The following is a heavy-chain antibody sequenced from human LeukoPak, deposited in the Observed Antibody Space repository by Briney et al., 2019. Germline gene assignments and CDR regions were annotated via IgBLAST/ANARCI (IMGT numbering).Heavy chain of an antibody. CDR2: ISGSGGST. D-gene: IGHD2-2*01. CDR1: GFTFSSYA. V-gene: IGHV3-23*01. CDR3: AKDSGPAALYNWFDP. Sequence: GGSLRLSCAASGFTFSSYAMSWVRQAPGKGPEWVSAISGSGGSTYYADSVKGRFTISRDNSKNTLYLQMNSLRAEDTAVYYCAKDSGPAALYNWFDPWGQGTLVTVSS. J-gene: IGHJ5*02.